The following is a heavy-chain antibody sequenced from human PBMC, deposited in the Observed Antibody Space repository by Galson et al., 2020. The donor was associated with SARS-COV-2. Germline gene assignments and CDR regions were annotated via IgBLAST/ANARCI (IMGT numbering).Heavy chain of an antibody. J-gene: IGHJ6*02. D-gene: IGHD3-22*01. CDR2: ISGSGGST. Sequence: GESLKISCAASGFTFSSYAMSWVRQAPGKGLEWVSAISGSGGSTYYADSVKGRFTISRDNSKNTLYLQMNSLRAEDTAVYYCAKDFGYYYDSSGSLVCYYYGMDVWGQGTTVTGSS. CDR1: GFTFSSYA. CDR3: AKDFGYYYDSSGSLVCYYYGMDV. V-gene: IGHV3-23*01.